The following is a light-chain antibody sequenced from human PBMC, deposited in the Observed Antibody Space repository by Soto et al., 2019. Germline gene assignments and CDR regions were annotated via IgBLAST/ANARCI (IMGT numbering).Light chain of an antibody. CDR2: GAS. CDR3: QQYGSSPWT. V-gene: IGKV3-20*01. Sequence: EIVLTQSPGTLSLSPGERATLSCRASQSVSSSFLAWYQQKPGQAPRLLIYGASSRATGIPDRFSGRGSGTDFTRTISRLEPEDFAVYYCQQYGSSPWTFGQGTKVEIK. CDR1: QSVSSSF. J-gene: IGKJ1*01.